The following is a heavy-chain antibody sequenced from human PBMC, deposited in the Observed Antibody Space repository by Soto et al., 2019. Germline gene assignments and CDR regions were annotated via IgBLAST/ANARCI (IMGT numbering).Heavy chain of an antibody. CDR2: ISAYNGNT. D-gene: IGHD6-13*01. V-gene: IGHV1-18*04. Sequence: GXYGKVSCEASGYTFTSYGISWVRQAPGQGLEWMGWISAYNGNTNYAQKLQGRVTMTTDTSTSTAYMELRSLRSDDTAVYYCARVLPGYSSSFYGMDVWGQGTTVTVSS. CDR3: ARVLPGYSSSFYGMDV. J-gene: IGHJ6*02. CDR1: GYTFTSYG.